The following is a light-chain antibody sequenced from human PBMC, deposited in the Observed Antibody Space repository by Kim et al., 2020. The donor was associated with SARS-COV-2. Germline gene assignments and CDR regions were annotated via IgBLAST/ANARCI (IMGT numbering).Light chain of an antibody. Sequence: SPGDRATLSCRASESVSTYLAWYQQKPGQAPRLLIYDGAKRATGIPPRFSGSGSGTDFTLTISSLEPEDFAVYYCQQRYNWPPLTFGGGTKVDIK. CDR1: ESVSTY. CDR2: DGA. J-gene: IGKJ4*01. V-gene: IGKV3-11*01. CDR3: QQRYNWPPLT.